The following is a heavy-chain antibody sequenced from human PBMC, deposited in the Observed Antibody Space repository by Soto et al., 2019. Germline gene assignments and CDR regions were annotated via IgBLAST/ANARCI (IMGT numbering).Heavy chain of an antibody. J-gene: IGHJ4*02. CDR3: ARDRVAGMHSGTYSMGFDY. CDR1: GFIFSSYG. Sequence: QVQLVESGGGVVQPGRSMRLSCAASGFIFSSYGMHWVRQAPGKGMEWVAVIWYDGSKKFYVDSVKGRFTISRDNSNNTLYLQMNSLRAEDTAVYFCARDRVAGMHSGTYSMGFDYWGQGTLVTVSS. V-gene: IGHV3-33*01. D-gene: IGHD1-26*01. CDR2: IWYDGSKK.